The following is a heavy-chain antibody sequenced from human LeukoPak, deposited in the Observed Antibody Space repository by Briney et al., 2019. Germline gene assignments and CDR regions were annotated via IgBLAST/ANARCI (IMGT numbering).Heavy chain of an antibody. J-gene: IGHJ4*02. CDR2: IKQDGSEK. Sequence: GGSLRLSCAASGLRFSDYYVSWIRQAPGKGLEWVANIKQDGSEKYYVDSVKGRFTISRDNAKNSPYLQMNSLRAEDTAVYYCARDKEWYYYGSGSYPFDYWGQGTLVTVSS. V-gene: IGHV3-7*01. D-gene: IGHD3-10*01. CDR3: ARDKEWYYYGSGSYPFDY. CDR1: GLRFSDYY.